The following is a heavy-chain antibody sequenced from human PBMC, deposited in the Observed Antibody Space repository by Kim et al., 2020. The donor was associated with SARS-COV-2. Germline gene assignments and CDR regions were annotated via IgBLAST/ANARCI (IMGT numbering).Heavy chain of an antibody. V-gene: IGHV7-4-1*02. CDR3: ARDYRSLIAAPGY. Sequence: WVRQAPGQGLEWMGWINTNTGNPTYAQGFTGRFVFSLDTSVSTAYLQISSLKAEDTAVYYCARDYRSLIAAPGYWGQGTLVTVSS. CDR2: INTNTGNP. J-gene: IGHJ4*02. D-gene: IGHD6-13*01.